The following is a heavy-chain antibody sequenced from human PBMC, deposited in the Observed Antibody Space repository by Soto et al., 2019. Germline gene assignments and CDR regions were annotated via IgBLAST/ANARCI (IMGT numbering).Heavy chain of an antibody. Sequence: ASVKVSCKASGYTFTGYYMHWVRQAPGQGLEWMGWINPNSGGTNYAQKFQGWVTMTRDTSISTAYMELSRLRSDDTAVYYCARGAQNWDQYYYYGMDVWGQGTTVTVSS. V-gene: IGHV1-2*04. D-gene: IGHD7-27*01. CDR3: ARGAQNWDQYYYYGMDV. CDR2: INPNSGGT. CDR1: GYTFTGYY. J-gene: IGHJ6*02.